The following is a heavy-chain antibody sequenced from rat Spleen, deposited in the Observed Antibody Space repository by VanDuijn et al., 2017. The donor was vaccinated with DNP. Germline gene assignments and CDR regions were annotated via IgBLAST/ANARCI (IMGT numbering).Heavy chain of an antibody. CDR3: TTDFERGY. V-gene: IGHV5-46*01. CDR2: ISASAGST. D-gene: IGHD1-11*01. Sequence: EVQLVESGGGLVQPGRSMKLSCTASGFTFSNYGMAWVRQAPKKGLEWVASISASAGSTSYRDSVKGRFTISRDNAKSILYLQMDSLRSEDTATYYCTTDFERGYWGQGVMVTVSS. J-gene: IGHJ2*01. CDR1: GFTFSNYG.